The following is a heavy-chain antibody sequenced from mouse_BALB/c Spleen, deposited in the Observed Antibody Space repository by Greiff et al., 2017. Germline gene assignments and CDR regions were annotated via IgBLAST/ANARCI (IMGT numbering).Heavy chain of an antibody. D-gene: IGHD1-2*01. Sequence: EVKLMESGPGLVKPSQSLSLTCTVTGYSITSDYAWNWIRQFPGNKLEWMGYISYSGSTSYNPSLKSRISITRDTSKNQFFLQLNSVTTEDTATYYCARDPIHYYGTGFAYWGQGTLVTVSA. CDR3: ARDPIHYYGTGFAY. V-gene: IGHV3-2*02. J-gene: IGHJ3*01. CDR1: GYSITSDYA. CDR2: ISYSGST.